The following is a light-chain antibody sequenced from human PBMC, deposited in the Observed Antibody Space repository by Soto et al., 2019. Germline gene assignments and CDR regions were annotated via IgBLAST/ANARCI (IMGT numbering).Light chain of an antibody. Sequence: EIALTQSPATLSLSPGSRATLSCRASQSVGNFLAWYQHKPGQAARLLIYATSNRAAGTPARFRGRGSGTDFTPTISSLEPEDFAVYYCQQRGNWLTFGGFTKVAIK. CDR1: QSVGNF. J-gene: IGKJ4*01. CDR2: ATS. V-gene: IGKV3-11*01. CDR3: QQRGNWLT.